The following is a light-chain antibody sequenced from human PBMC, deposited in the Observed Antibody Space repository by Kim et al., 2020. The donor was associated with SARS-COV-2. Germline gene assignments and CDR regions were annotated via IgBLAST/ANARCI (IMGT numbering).Light chain of an antibody. Sequence: QAGLTQPPSLSKGLRQTATLTCTGNSNNVGDEGAAWLQQHQGHPPKLLSYRINDRPSGISERFSASRSGNTASLTITGLQSEDEADYYCSAWDRTLSAWVFGGGTQLTVL. V-gene: IGLV10-54*04. CDR1: SNNVGDEG. CDR2: RIN. J-gene: IGLJ3*02. CDR3: SAWDRTLSAWV.